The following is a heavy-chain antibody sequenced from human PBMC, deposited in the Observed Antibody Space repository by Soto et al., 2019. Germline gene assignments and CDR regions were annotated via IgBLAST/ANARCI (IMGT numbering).Heavy chain of an antibody. D-gene: IGHD7-27*01. CDR1: GYTFSSYA. J-gene: IGHJ4*02. V-gene: IGHV1-3*01. CDR2: INAGNGNI. CDR3: ARGPRNWGVDY. Sequence: ASVKVSCKASGYTFSSYAMHWVRQAPGQRLEWMGWINAGNGNIKYSQKIQGRVTINRDTSASTTYMELSSLRSEDTVVYYCARGPRNWGVDYWGQGTLVTVSS.